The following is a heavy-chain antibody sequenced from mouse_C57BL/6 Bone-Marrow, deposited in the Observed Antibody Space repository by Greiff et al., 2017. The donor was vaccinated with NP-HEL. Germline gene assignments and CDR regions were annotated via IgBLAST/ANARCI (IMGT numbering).Heavy chain of an antibody. Sequence: VQLQQPGAELVKPGASVKLSCKASGYTFTSYWMHWVKQRPGQGLEWIGMIPPNSGSTNYNEKFKSKATLTVDKSSSTAYMQLSSLTSEYSAVYYCARYGSSVSAWFAYWGQGTRVTVSA. J-gene: IGHJ3*01. CDR3: ARYGSSVSAWFAY. V-gene: IGHV1-64*01. D-gene: IGHD3-2*02. CDR2: IPPNSGST. CDR1: GYTFTSYW.